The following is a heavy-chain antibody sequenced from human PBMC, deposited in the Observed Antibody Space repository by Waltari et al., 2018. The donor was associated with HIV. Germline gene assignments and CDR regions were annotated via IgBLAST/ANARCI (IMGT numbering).Heavy chain of an antibody. CDR3: ARHRSPSYSVMVVVKGSYDY. Sequence: QVQLVQSGAEVKKPGASVKVSCKASGYTFSNYYIHWMRQAPGQGLEWMGIINPVGGSASDAEKFEGRVTMTRDTSANTLYMELRSLTSEDTAVYYCARHRSPSYSVMVVVKGSYDYWGQGTLVTVSS. CDR1: GYTFSNYY. J-gene: IGHJ4*02. D-gene: IGHD2-15*01. V-gene: IGHV1-46*01. CDR2: INPVGGSA.